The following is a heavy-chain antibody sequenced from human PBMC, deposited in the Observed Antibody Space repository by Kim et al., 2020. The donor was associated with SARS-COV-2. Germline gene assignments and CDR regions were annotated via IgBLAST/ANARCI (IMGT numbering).Heavy chain of an antibody. Sequence: AQEFQSRSTMTRDTTKRPVYMELSSLRSEDTAVYYCARSDSVGATSFDYWGQGTLVTVSS. D-gene: IGHD1-26*01. CDR3: ARSDSVGATSFDY. V-gene: IGHV1-46*01. J-gene: IGHJ4*02.